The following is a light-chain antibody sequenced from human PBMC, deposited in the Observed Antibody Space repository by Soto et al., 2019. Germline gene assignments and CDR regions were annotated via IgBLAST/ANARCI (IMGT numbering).Light chain of an antibody. CDR1: SSDVGAYNY. Sequence: QSALTQPASVSGSPGQSITISCTGTSSDVGAYNYVSWYQQYPGKAPKLLIFDASNRPSGVSIRFSASKSGNTASLTISGLQAEDEADYYCTSYTSSNTHVFGTGTKLTVL. CDR2: DAS. CDR3: TSYTSSNTHV. J-gene: IGLJ1*01. V-gene: IGLV2-14*03.